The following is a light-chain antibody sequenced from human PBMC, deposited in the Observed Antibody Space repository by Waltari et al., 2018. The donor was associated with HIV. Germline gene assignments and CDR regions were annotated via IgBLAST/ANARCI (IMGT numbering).Light chain of an antibody. CDR3: QHYATDFYS. Sequence: DIQMTQSPATLSASVGDRVPPTCRASQNIDSWLAWYQQKPGQAPRLLIHKASSLEEGVPPRFSGTGSGTDFDLTITSLQPDDFATYYCQHYATDFYSFGQGTRLEI. CDR2: KAS. J-gene: IGKJ2*01. V-gene: IGKV1-5*03. CDR1: QNIDSW.